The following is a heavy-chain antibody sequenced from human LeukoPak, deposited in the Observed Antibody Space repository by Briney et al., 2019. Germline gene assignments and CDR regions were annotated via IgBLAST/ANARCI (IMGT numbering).Heavy chain of an antibody. J-gene: IGHJ4*02. CDR1: GYTFTSYA. D-gene: IGHD3-10*01. CDR2: INAGNGNT. Sequence: ASVKVCCKASGYTFTSYAMHWVRQAPGQRLEWMGWINAGNGNTKYSQKFQGRVTITRDTSAGTAYMELSSLRSEDTAVYYCVRDSDHAPDYWGQGTLVTVSS. CDR3: VRDSDHAPDY. V-gene: IGHV1-3*01.